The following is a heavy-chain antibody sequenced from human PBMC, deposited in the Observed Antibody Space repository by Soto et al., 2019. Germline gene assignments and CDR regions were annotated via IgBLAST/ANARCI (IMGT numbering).Heavy chain of an antibody. Sequence: EVHLVESGGGLVKPGGSLRLSCAASGITFIYAWMDWVRQAPGKRLEWVGRIKSQASGGTIDYAAPVKGRFTISRDDSKNTVYLQMDSLKTDDTAVYYCTHLLSLAHPDSYLWGQGTQVTVSS. CDR3: THLLSLAHPDSYL. V-gene: IGHV3-15*07. J-gene: IGHJ4*02. D-gene: IGHD2-21*01. CDR2: IKSQASGGTI. CDR1: GITFIYAW.